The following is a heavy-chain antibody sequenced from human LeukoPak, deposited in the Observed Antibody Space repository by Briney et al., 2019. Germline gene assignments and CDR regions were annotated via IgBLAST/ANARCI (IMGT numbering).Heavy chain of an antibody. CDR3: VRSAVEMGTIFSY. J-gene: IGHJ4*02. CDR2: IYSGGNT. Sequence: GGSLRLSCAASGFTFSSDWMSWVRQAPGKGLEWVSVIYSGGNTYYADSVKGRFTISRDNSKKTLFLQMNSLRAEDTAVYYCVRSAVEMGTIFSYWGQGTLVTVSS. CDR1: GFTFSSDW. V-gene: IGHV3-66*01. D-gene: IGHD5-24*01.